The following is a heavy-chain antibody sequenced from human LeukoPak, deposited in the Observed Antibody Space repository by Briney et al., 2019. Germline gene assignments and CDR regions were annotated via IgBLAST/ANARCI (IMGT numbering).Heavy chain of an antibody. Sequence: GGSLRLSCAASGLTFSSYAMHWVRQAPGKGLGYVSAISSNGGSTYYANSVKGRFTISRDNSKNTLYLQMNSLRAEDTAVYYCARDRWGYCSSTSCYSTEHPNWFDPWGQGTLVTVSS. D-gene: IGHD2-2*01. CDR2: ISSNGGST. J-gene: IGHJ5*02. CDR1: GLTFSSYA. V-gene: IGHV3-64*01. CDR3: ARDRWGYCSSTSCYSTEHPNWFDP.